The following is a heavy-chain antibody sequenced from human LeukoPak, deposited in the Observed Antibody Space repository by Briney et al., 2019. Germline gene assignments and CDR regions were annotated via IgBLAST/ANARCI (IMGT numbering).Heavy chain of an antibody. CDR2: ISSSSSYI. CDR3: AKDPHVAHGYNDDY. V-gene: IGHV3-21*04. D-gene: IGHD5-24*01. Sequence: GGSLRLSCAASGFTFSRYSMNWVRQAPGKGLEWVSSISSSSSYIYYADSVKGRFTISRDNSKNTLYLQMNSLRAEDTAVYYCAKDPHVAHGYNDDYWGQGTLVTVSS. CDR1: GFTFSRYS. J-gene: IGHJ4*02.